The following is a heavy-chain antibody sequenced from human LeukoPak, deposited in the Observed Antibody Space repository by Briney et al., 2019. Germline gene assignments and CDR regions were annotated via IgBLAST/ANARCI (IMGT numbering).Heavy chain of an antibody. CDR3: ARVGISSDNWFDP. Sequence: ASVKVSCKASGYTFTSYDINWVRQATGQGLEWMGWMNPNSGDTGYAQKFQGRVTMTRDTSITTAYLELSSLRSEDTAVYYCARVGISSDNWFDPWGQGTLVTVSS. V-gene: IGHV1-8*02. J-gene: IGHJ5*02. CDR2: MNPNSGDT. D-gene: IGHD6-19*01. CDR1: GYTFTSYD.